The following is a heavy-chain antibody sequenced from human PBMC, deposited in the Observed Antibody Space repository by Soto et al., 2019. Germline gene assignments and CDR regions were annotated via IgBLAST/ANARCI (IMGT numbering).Heavy chain of an antibody. D-gene: IGHD3-3*01. Sequence: ASVKLSCKASGYTFTSYGISWVRQAPGQGLEWMGWISAYNGNTNYAQKLQGRVTMTTDTSTSTAYMELRSLRSDDTAVYYCARATIQSIYYYYYYMDVWGKGTTVTVSS. CDR1: GYTFTSYG. CDR3: ARATIQSIYYYYYYMDV. V-gene: IGHV1-18*01. CDR2: ISAYNGNT. J-gene: IGHJ6*03.